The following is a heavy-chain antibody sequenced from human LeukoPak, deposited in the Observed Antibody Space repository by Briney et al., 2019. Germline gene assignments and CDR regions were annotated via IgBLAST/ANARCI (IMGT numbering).Heavy chain of an antibody. CDR1: GYSFTTNW. CDR3: ARHSPTGDIRMIDY. D-gene: IGHD7-27*01. CDR2: IYPGDSDT. Sequence: GESLKISCKGSGYSFTTNWIGWVRQMPGKGLEWMGIIYPGDSDTRYSPSFQGQVTISADKSINTAYLQWSSLKASDSAMYYCARHSPTGDIRMIDYWGQGTLVTVSS. V-gene: IGHV5-51*01. J-gene: IGHJ4*02.